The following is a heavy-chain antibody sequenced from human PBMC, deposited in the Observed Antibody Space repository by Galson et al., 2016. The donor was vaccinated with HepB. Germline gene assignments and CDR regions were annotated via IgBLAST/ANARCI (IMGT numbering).Heavy chain of an antibody. V-gene: IGHV1-2*04. CDR3: ASLKYSYRHLSFDY. Sequence: SVKVSCKASGYIFSDYYIHWVRQAPGQGLEWMGWINPKNGRTRYAQKFQDWATMTSDTSIATAYMEMSRLTSDDSAVYYCASLKYSYRHLSFDYWGQGALVTVSS. CDR1: GYIFSDYY. CDR2: INPKNGRT. J-gene: IGHJ4*02. D-gene: IGHD3-16*02.